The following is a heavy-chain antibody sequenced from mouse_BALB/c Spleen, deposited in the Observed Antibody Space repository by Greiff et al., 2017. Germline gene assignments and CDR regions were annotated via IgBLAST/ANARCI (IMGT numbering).Heavy chain of an antibody. V-gene: IGHV5-6-4*01. CDR2: ISSGGSYT. J-gene: IGHJ3*01. Sequence: EVKLVESGGGLVKPGGSLKLSCAASGFTFSSYTMSWVRQTPEKRLEWVATISSGGSYTYYPDSVKGRFTISRDNAKNTLYLQMSSLKSEDTAMYYCTRGQSTMITTVYYWGQGTLVTVSA. D-gene: IGHD2-4*01. CDR1: GFTFSSYT. CDR3: TRGQSTMITTVYY.